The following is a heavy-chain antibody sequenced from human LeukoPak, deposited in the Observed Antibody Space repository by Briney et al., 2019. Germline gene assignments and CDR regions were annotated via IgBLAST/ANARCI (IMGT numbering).Heavy chain of an antibody. CDR1: GGSFSGYY. D-gene: IGHD3-22*01. V-gene: IGHV4-34*01. Sequence: SETLSLTCAVYGGSFSGYYWNWIRQPPGAGLEWIWEINHSGSTNYNPSPKSRVTISVEPSKTQLSMKLSSVTDADTDVYYCARGKGYDSSGYYGYYYYYMDVWGKGTTVTVSS. J-gene: IGHJ6*03. CDR3: ARGKGYDSSGYYGYYYYYMDV. CDR2: INHSGST.